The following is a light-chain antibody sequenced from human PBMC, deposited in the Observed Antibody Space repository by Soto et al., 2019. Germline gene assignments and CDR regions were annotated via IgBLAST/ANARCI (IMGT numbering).Light chain of an antibody. CDR1: QSISRG. Sequence: IQMTQSPSTLSSSVGDRVTITCRASQSISRGLAWYQQKPGKAPNLLIYDASTLESGVPSRFSGSGSGTEFTLTISCLHPDDFATYYCQQYNSYSWTFGQGTKVDIK. V-gene: IGKV1-5*01. J-gene: IGKJ1*01. CDR3: QQYNSYSWT. CDR2: DAS.